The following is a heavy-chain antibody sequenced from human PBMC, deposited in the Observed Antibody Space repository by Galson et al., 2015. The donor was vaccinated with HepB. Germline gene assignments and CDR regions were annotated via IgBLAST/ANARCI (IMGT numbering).Heavy chain of an antibody. CDR2: TYYRSKCYN. CDR3: ARRPWFDP. CDR1: GDSVSSNSTA. Sequence: CAISGDSVSSNSTAWNWIRQSPSRGLEWLGRTYYRSKCYNDFAISVKSRVTINPDTSKNQFSLQLNSVTPEDTAVYYCARRPWFDPWGQGTLVTVPS. V-gene: IGHV6-1*01. J-gene: IGHJ5*02.